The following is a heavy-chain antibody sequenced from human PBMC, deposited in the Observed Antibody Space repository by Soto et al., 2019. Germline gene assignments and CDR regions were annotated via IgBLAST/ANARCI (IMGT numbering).Heavy chain of an antibody. CDR2: ISHDGGAT. Sequence: QVQLVESGGGVVQSGRSLRLSCAASGFIFSTSGMHWIRQAPGKGLEWVAMISHDGGATYYVDSGKGRFTISRDTDKNTLHLQMDSLRPEDTATYYCAKDWGSSGWYNWFDPWGQGTLVTVSS. J-gene: IGHJ5*02. V-gene: IGHV3-30*18. CDR3: AKDWGSSGWYNWFDP. CDR1: GFIFSTSG. D-gene: IGHD6-13*01.